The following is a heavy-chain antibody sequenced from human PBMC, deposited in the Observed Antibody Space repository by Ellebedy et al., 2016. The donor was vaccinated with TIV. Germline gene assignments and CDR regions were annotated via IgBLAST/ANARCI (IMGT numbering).Heavy chain of an antibody. CDR3: AKGTSSGFNYDRVGFEY. D-gene: IGHD3-22*01. V-gene: IGHV3-23*01. Sequence: GESLKLSCAASGFTFSSFAMHWVRQAPGKGLEWLSVISGAGDNTYDADSVKGRFTITRDNSKKTLYLQMDRLRAEDTAVYYCAKGTSSGFNYDRVGFEYWGQGTLVTVSS. CDR2: ISGAGDNT. CDR1: GFTFSSFA. J-gene: IGHJ4*02.